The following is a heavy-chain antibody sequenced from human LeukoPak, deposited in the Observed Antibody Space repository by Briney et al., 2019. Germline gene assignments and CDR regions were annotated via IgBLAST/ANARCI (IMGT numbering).Heavy chain of an antibody. CDR1: GGTFSSYA. Sequence: ASVKVSCTASGGTFSSYAISWVRQAPGQGLEWMGWINPNSGGTNYAQKFQGRVTMTRDTSISTAYMELSRLRSDDTAVYYCARARYDILTGYYSYWGQGTLVTVSS. J-gene: IGHJ4*02. V-gene: IGHV1-2*02. D-gene: IGHD3-9*01. CDR2: INPNSGGT. CDR3: ARARYDILTGYYSY.